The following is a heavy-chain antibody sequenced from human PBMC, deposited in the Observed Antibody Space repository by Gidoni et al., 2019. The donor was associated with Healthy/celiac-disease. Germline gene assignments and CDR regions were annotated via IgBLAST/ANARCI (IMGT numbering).Heavy chain of an antibody. J-gene: IGHJ4*02. CDR1: GFSLSNARMG. D-gene: IGHD1-26*01. Sequence: QVTLKESGPVLVKPTETLTLPCTVSGFSLSNARMGVSWIRQPPGKALEWLAHIFSNDEKSYSTSLKSRLTISKDTSKSQVVLTMTNMDPVDTATYYCARSRGGSYSSHDYWGQGTLVTVSS. CDR3: ARSRGGSYSSHDY. V-gene: IGHV2-26*01. CDR2: IFSNDEK.